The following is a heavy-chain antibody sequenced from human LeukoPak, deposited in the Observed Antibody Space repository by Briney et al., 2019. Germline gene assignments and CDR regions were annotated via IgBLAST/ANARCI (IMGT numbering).Heavy chain of an antibody. J-gene: IGHJ4*02. CDR2: ISYDGSNK. V-gene: IGHV3-30-3*01. CDR1: GFTFSSYS. D-gene: IGHD5-24*01. Sequence: PGGSLRLSCAASGFTFSSYSMTWVRQAPGKGLEWVAVISYDGSNKYYADSVKGRFTISRDNSKNTLYLQMNSLRAEDTAVYYCARDRRGRRDGYNSGFDYWGQGTLVTVSS. CDR3: ARDRRGRRDGYNSGFDY.